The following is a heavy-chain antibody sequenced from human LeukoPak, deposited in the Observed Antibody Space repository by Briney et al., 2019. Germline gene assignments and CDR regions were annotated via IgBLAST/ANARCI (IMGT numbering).Heavy chain of an antibody. CDR1: GGSISSGSYY. Sequence: SETLSLTCTVSGGSISSGSYYWSWIRQPAGKGLEWIGRIYTSGSTNYNPSLKSRVTISVDTSKNQFSLKLSSVTAADTAVYYCARDSYDYVWGSSNFDYWGQGTMVTVSS. V-gene: IGHV4-61*02. CDR2: IYTSGST. D-gene: IGHD3-16*01. CDR3: ARDSYDYVWGSSNFDY. J-gene: IGHJ4*02.